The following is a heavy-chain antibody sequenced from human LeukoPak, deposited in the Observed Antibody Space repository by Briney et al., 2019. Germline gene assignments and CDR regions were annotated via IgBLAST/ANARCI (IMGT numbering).Heavy chain of an antibody. J-gene: IGHJ6*03. CDR3: AREGWEPIFGVALYYYYYMDV. V-gene: IGHV1-46*01. CDR2: INPSGGST. CDR1: GYTFTSNH. Sequence: GRSLRLSCAASGYTFTSNHMHWVRQAPGQGLEWMGMINPSGGSTTYAQNFQGRVTMTRDTSTSTVYMELSSLRSDDTAVYYCAREGWEPIFGVALYYYYYMDVWGKGTTVTVSS. D-gene: IGHD3-3*01.